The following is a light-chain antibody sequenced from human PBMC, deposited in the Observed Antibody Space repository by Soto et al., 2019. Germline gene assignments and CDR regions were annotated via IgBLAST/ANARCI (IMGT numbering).Light chain of an antibody. CDR1: QSISSY. J-gene: IGKJ4*01. CDR3: HRSYSTLLT. Sequence: DIQMTQSPSSLSASVGDRVTITCRASQSISSYLNWYQQKPGKAPKLLIYAASSLQSGVPSRFSGSGSGTDFTLTIGTLQPKDFATYYCHRSYSTLLTFGGGTKVEIK. V-gene: IGKV1-39*01. CDR2: AAS.